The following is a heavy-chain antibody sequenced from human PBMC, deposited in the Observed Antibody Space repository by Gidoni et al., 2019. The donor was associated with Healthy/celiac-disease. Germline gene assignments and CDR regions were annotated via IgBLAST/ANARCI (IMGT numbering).Heavy chain of an antibody. J-gene: IGHJ4*02. CDR1: GFTFRNAW. V-gene: IGHV3-15*01. CDR2: IKSKTDGGTT. D-gene: IGHD3-22*01. CDR3: KAGGYYRSYFDY. Sequence: EVQLVESGGGLVKPGGSLRLSCAASGFTFRNAWMSWVRQAPGKGLEWVGRIKSKTDGGTTDYAAPVKGRFTISRDDSKNTLYLQMNSLKTEDTAVYYCKAGGYYRSYFDYWGQGTLVTVSS.